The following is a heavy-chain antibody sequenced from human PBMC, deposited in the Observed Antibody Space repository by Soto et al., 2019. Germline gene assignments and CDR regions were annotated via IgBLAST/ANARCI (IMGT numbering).Heavy chain of an antibody. CDR1: GGSMSSYF. CDR2: ISDSGST. J-gene: IGHJ4*02. D-gene: IGHD6-19*01. Sequence: SETLSLTCTVSGGSMSSYFWSWIRQPPGRGLEWIGYISDSGSTNYKPSLKSRVTISVDTSKNQFSLKLSSVTAADTAVYYCVRHTGYSSGWYYFDYWGQGTLVTVSS. CDR3: VRHTGYSSGWYYFDY. V-gene: IGHV4-59*08.